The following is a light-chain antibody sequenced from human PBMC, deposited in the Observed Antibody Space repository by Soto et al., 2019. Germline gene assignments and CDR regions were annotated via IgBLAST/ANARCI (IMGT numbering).Light chain of an antibody. CDR2: DVS. CDR1: ISDVGGNKF. Sequence: QSVLTQPASLSGSPGQSITISCTGTISDVGGNKFVSWYQQYPGKAPKLMLCDVSNRPSGVSNRFSGSKSGNTASLTISGLQAEDEADYYCSSFAGSNYVFGTGTKAPS. CDR3: SSFAGSNYV. V-gene: IGLV2-14*03. J-gene: IGLJ1*01.